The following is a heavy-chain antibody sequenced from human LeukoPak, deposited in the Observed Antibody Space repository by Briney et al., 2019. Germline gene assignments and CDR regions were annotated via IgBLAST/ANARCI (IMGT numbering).Heavy chain of an antibody. Sequence: GGSLRLSCAVSGFTFSSYWMHWVRQAPGKGLVWVSRINSDGSSTSYADSVKGRFTISRDNAKNTLYLQMNSLRAEDTAVYYCARDRIVGARDLFDYWGQGTLVTVSS. CDR2: INSDGSST. CDR3: ARDRIVGARDLFDY. CDR1: GFTFSSYW. D-gene: IGHD1-26*01. V-gene: IGHV3-74*01. J-gene: IGHJ4*02.